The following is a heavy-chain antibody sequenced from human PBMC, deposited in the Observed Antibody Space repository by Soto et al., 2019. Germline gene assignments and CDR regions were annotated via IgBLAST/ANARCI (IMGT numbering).Heavy chain of an antibody. Sequence: QVQLQESGPGLVKPSETLSLTCTVSGGSVSSGSYYWSWIRQPPGKGLEWIGYIYYSGSTNYNPSLKSRVTISVDTSKNQFSLKLSSVTAADTAVYYCARYYYGSGSFLDYFDYWGQGTLVTVSS. CDR1: GGSVSSGSYY. J-gene: IGHJ4*02. CDR2: IYYSGST. V-gene: IGHV4-61*01. D-gene: IGHD3-10*01. CDR3: ARYYYGSGSFLDYFDY.